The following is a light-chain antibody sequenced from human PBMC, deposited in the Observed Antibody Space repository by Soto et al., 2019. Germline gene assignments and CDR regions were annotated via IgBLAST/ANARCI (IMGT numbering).Light chain of an antibody. CDR3: QHFAGT. CDR2: KAS. V-gene: IGKV1-5*03. Sequence: DIPMTQSPSTLSASVGDRVTITCRSSQSMSSWLAWYQQKPGKDPKLLIYKASSLESGVPSRFSGSGSGTEFTLTISSLQPDDFATYYCQHFAGTFGQGPKVEIK. CDR1: QSMSSW. J-gene: IGKJ1*01.